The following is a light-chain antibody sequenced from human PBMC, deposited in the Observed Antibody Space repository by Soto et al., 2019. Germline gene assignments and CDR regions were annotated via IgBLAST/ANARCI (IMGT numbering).Light chain of an antibody. CDR2: DVS. V-gene: IGLV2-14*01. Sequence: QSALTQPASVSGSPGQSITISCTGTSSDVGGYNYVSWYQQHPGKAPKLMIYDVSNRPSGVSNRFSGSKSGNTASLTISGLQAEDEADYYCCSYTSSSNRVFGGGTKLTVL. CDR3: CSYTSSSNRV. J-gene: IGLJ2*01. CDR1: SSDVGGYNY.